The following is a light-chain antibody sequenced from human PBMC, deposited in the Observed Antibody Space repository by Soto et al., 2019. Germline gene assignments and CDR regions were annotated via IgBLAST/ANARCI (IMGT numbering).Light chain of an antibody. Sequence: QSALTQPASVSGSPGQSITISCTGSSDDVGSFNYVSWYQQHPGNAPKLLIYEVSNRPSGVSGRFSASKTGNKASLTISGLQAEDEADYYCGSYRRCCTLVFAGGTKVTV. CDR3: GSYRRCCTLV. CDR2: EVS. CDR1: SDDVGSFNY. J-gene: IGLJ2*01. V-gene: IGLV2-14*03.